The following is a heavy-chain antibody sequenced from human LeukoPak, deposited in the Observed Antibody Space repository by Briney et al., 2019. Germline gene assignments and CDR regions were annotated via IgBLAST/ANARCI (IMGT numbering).Heavy chain of an antibody. V-gene: IGHV4-59*01. J-gene: IGHJ4*02. CDR1: GGSISSYY. D-gene: IGHD6-19*01. CDR3: ARSPQWLPLDY. Sequence: PSETLSLTCTVSGGSISSYYWSWIRQPPGKGLEWIGYIYYSGSTNYNPSLKSRVTISVGTSKNQFSLKLSSVTAADTAVYYCARSPQWLPLDYWGQGTLVTVSS. CDR2: IYYSGST.